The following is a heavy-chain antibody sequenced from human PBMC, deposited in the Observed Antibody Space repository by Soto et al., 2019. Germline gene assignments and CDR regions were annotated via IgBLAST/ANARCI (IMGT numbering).Heavy chain of an antibody. J-gene: IGHJ3*01. V-gene: IGHV2-5*02. CDR2: IYWDDDT. CDR1: GFSFSADGVG. Sequence: HITLKESGPTLVKPTQTLTLTCIFSGFSFSADGVGVGWIRQPPGKTLEWLALIYWDDDTRYRPSLKSRLTIPKDSPKNQGVLAMASMDRLDAATYYCAHAFGGTSWPNDAFDVWGQGTVVTVSS. D-gene: IGHD3-16*01. CDR3: AHAFGGTSWPNDAFDV.